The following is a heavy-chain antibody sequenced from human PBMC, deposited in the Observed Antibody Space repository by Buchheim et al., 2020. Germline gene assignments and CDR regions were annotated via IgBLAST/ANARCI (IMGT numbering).Heavy chain of an antibody. V-gene: IGHV3-23*01. CDR3: AKRRRRDYYDSSGYPIDY. J-gene: IGHJ4*02. CDR2: ISGSGGST. CDR1: GFTFSSYA. Sequence: EVQLLESGGGLVQPGGSLRLSCAASGFTFSSYAMSWVRQAPGKGLEWVSAISGSGGSTYYADSVKGRFTISRDNSKKTLYLQMNSLRAEDTAVYYCAKRRRRDYYDSSGYPIDYWGQGTL. D-gene: IGHD3-22*01.